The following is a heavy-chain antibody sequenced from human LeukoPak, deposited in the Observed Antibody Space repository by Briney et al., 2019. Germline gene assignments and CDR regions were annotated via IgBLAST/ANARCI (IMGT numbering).Heavy chain of an antibody. Sequence: PGGSLRLSCAASGFTFSSNWMHWVRQAPGKGLVWVSRIKEDGSTTNYADSVKGRSTIFRDNAKNTLYLQMNSLRAEDTAVYYCARDRAWNYFDYWGQGTLVTVSS. D-gene: IGHD3-3*01. CDR2: IKEDGSTT. J-gene: IGHJ4*02. CDR3: ARDRAWNYFDY. V-gene: IGHV3-74*01. CDR1: GFTFSSNW.